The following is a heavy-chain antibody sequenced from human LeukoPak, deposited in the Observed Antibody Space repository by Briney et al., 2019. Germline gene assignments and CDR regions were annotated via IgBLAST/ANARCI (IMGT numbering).Heavy chain of an antibody. CDR1: GYSISSGYY. V-gene: IGHV4-38-2*01. Sequence: SETLSLTCAVSGYSISSGYYWGWIRQPPGKGREWIGSIYHSGSTYYNPSLTSRVTISVDTSKNQFSLKLSSVTAADTAVYYCVSGRSRTGYEIDYWGQGTLVTVSS. CDR2: IYHSGST. J-gene: IGHJ4*02. CDR3: VSGRSRTGYEIDY. D-gene: IGHD6-13*01.